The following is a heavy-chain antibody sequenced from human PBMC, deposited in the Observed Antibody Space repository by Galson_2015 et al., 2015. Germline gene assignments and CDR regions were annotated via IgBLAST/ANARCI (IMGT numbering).Heavy chain of an antibody. CDR1: GFTFSSYA. J-gene: IGHJ6*02. CDR2: ISYDGSNK. CDR3: AREMRLCFHSIGYSHFYYAMDV. V-gene: IGHV3-30-3*01. D-gene: IGHD3-22*01. Sequence: SLRLSCAASGFTFSSYAMHWVRQAPGKGLEWVAVISYDGSNKYYADSVKGRFTISRDNSKNTLYLQLNSLRAEDTAVYYCAREMRLCFHSIGYSHFYYAMDVWGQTTPGADSS.